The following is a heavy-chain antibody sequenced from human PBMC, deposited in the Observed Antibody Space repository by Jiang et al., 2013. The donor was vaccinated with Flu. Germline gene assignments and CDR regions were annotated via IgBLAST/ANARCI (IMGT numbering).Heavy chain of an antibody. CDR3: ARLDSSSWTIDY. J-gene: IGHJ4*02. Sequence: EWIGYIYDSGSTNYNPSLKSRVTISVDTSKNQFSLKLNSVTAADAAVYYCARLDSSSWTIDYWGQGTLVTVSS. V-gene: IGHV4-59*08. CDR2: IYDSGST. D-gene: IGHD6-13*01.